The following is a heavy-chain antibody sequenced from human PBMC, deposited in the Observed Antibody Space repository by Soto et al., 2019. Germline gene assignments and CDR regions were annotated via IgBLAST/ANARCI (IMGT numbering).Heavy chain of an antibody. CDR1: GGSISSYY. D-gene: IGHD3-10*01. CDR2: IYYSGST. V-gene: IGHV4-59*01. J-gene: IGHJ6*03. Sequence: SETLSLTCTVSGGSISSYYWSWIRQPPGKGLEWIGYIYYSGSTNYNPSLKSRVTISVDTSKNQFSLKLSSVTAADTAVYYCARELLDYYMDVWGKGTTVTVSS. CDR3: ARELLDYYMDV.